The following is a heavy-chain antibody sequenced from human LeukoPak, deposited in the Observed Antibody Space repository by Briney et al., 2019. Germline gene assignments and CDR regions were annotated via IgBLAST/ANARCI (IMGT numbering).Heavy chain of an antibody. CDR1: GFTFSSYW. J-gene: IGHJ5*02. CDR2: VKQDVNVK. V-gene: IGHV3-7*03. Sequence: GGSLRLSCAASGFTFSSYWMNWVRQAPGKGPEWVASVKQDVNVKNYADSVKGRFTISRDNSENTLYLQMNSLRAEDTAVYYCARGLTYYDILTGYYLGNWFDPWGQGTLVTVSS. D-gene: IGHD3-9*01. CDR3: ARGLTYYDILTGYYLGNWFDP.